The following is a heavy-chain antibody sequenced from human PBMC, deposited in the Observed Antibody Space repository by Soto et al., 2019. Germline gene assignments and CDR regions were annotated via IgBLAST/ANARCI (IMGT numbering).Heavy chain of an antibody. J-gene: IGHJ6*02. CDR1: GGSISSYY. CDR2: IYHSGST. D-gene: IGHD3-10*01. CDR3: ARFRSITMVRGVITRPDYDYYGMDV. V-gene: IGHV4-59*12. Sequence: PRGPLSLPSPSPGGSISSYYSTWIRPPPGKGLDWIGYIYHSGSTDYNPSLKSRVTISVDTTKNQFSRKLSSVTAADTAVYYCARFRSITMVRGVITRPDYDYYGMDVWGQGTTVTVSS.